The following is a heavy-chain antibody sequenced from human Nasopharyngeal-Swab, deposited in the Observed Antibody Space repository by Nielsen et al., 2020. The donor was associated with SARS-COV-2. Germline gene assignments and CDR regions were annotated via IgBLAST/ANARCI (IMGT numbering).Heavy chain of an antibody. V-gene: IGHV3-49*03. Sequence: GESLKISCTASGFTFGDYAMSWFRQAPGKGLEWVGFIRSKAYGGTTEYAASVKGRFTISRDDSKSITYLQMNSLKTEDIAVYYCTRDLAEMATGFDYWGQGTLVTVSS. CDR3: TRDLAEMATGFDY. CDR1: GFTFGDYA. CDR2: IRSKAYGGTT. J-gene: IGHJ4*02. D-gene: IGHD5-24*01.